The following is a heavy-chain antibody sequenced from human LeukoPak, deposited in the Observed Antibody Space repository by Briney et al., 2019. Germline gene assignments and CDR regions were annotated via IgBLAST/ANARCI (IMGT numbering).Heavy chain of an antibody. Sequence: TSSQTLSLTCTVSGGSISSGGYYWSWIRQHPGKGLEWIGYIYYSGSTYYNPSLKSRVTISIGTSKNQFSLNLSSVTAADTAVYYCARDRVRGTITYAGFDPWGQGTLVTVSS. D-gene: IGHD3-10*01. CDR2: IYYSGST. CDR1: GGSISSGGYY. V-gene: IGHV4-31*03. J-gene: IGHJ5*02. CDR3: ARDRVRGTITYAGFDP.